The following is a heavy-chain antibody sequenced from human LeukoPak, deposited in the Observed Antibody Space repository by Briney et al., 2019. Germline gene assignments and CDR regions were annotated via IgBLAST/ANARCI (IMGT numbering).Heavy chain of an antibody. CDR1: GFTFSSYG. V-gene: IGHV3-21*01. CDR2: ISSSSSYI. J-gene: IGHJ4*02. CDR3: AGAYSAGWFSY. D-gene: IGHD3-16*01. Sequence: GGSLRLSCAASGFTFSSYGMHWVRQAPGKGLEWVSSISSSSSYIYYADSVKGRFTISRDDSKNTLYLEMGGLRADDTAVYYCAGAYSAGWFSYWGQGTPVTVSS.